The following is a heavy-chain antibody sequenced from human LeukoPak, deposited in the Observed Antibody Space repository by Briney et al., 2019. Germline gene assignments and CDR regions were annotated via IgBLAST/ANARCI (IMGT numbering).Heavy chain of an antibody. J-gene: IGHJ6*02. CDR3: ARAFSRYYGMDV. V-gene: IGHV4-59*01. CDR1: GGSISSYY. CDR2: IYYSGST. D-gene: IGHD3-3*02. Sequence: PSETLSLTCTVSGGSISSYYWSWIRQPPGKGLEWIGYIYYSGSTNYNPSLKSRVTISVDTPKNQFSLKLSSVTAADTAVYYCARAFSRYYGMDVWGQGTTVTVSS.